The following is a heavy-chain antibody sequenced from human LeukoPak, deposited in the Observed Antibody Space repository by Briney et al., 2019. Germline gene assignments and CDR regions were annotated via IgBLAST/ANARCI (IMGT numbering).Heavy chain of an antibody. V-gene: IGHV4-59*01. Sequence: SETLSLTCTVSGGSISSYYWSWIRQPPGKGLEWIGYIYYSGSTNYNPSLKSRVTISVDTSKNQFSLKLSSVTAADTAVYYCARDGATVVTPNWYFDLWGRGTLVTVSS. D-gene: IGHD4-23*01. CDR1: GGSISSYY. CDR2: IYYSGST. CDR3: ARDGATVVTPNWYFDL. J-gene: IGHJ2*01.